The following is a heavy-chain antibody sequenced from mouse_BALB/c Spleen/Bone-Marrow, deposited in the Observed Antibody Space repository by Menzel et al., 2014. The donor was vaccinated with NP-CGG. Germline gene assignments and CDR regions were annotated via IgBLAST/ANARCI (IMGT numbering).Heavy chain of an antibody. CDR1: GFSLTNYG. J-gene: IGHJ4*01. CDR2: IWAGGST. CDR3: ARPYSGLYAMDY. V-gene: IGHV2-9*02. Sequence: QVQLQQSGPGLVAPSQSLSITCTVSGFSLTNYGVHWVRQPPGKGLEWLGVIWAGGSTNYNSALMSRLSISKDNSKSQVFLKMNSLQTDDTAMYYCARPYSGLYAMDYWGQGTSVTVSS. D-gene: IGHD1-2*01.